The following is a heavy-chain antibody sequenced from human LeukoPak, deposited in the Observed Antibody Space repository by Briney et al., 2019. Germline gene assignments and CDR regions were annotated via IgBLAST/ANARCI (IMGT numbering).Heavy chain of an antibody. CDR2: ISGNGVTT. D-gene: IGHD2-21*02. J-gene: IGHJ4*02. CDR1: GFTFSNYA. Sequence: PGGSLRLSCAVSGFTFSNYAMTWVRQAPEKGLEWVSSISGNGVTTVHADSVKGRFTVSRDNSKDTLYLQMDSLRAEDTAVYYCAKCRGACQHNYFDYWGQGTLVTVSS. CDR3: AKCRGACQHNYFDY. V-gene: IGHV3-23*01.